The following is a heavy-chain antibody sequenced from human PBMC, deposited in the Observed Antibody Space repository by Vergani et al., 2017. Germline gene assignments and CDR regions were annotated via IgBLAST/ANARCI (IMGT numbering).Heavy chain of an antibody. Sequence: QMQLVQSGPEVKKPGTSVKVSCKASGFTFTSSAVQWVRQARGQRLEWIGWIVVGSGNTNYAQKFQERVTITRDMYTSTAYMELSSLRSEDTAVYYGQEERDDVWSGDYEYYYGMDVWGQGTTVTVSS. CDR3: QEERDDVWSGDYEYYYGMDV. D-gene: IGHD3-3*01. CDR2: IVVGSGNT. CDR1: GFTFTSSA. V-gene: IGHV1-58*01. J-gene: IGHJ6*02.